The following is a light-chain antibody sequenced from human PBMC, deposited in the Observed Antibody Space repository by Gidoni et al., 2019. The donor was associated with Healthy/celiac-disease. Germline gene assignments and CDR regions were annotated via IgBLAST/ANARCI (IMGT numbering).Light chain of an antibody. Sequence: EIVLTQSPATLSLSPGERATLSCRASQSVSSYLAWYQQKPGQAPRLLIYDASNRATGIPARVSGSGSGTDFTLTISSLEPEDFEVYYCQQRSNWRFGQGTKVEIK. CDR3: QQRSNWR. J-gene: IGKJ1*01. V-gene: IGKV3-11*01. CDR1: QSVSSY. CDR2: DAS.